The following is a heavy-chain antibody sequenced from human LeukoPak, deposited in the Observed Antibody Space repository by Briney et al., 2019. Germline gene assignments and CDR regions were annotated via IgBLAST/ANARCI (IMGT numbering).Heavy chain of an antibody. Sequence: SETLSLTCTVSGGSISSSSYYWGWIRQPPGKGLEWIGSTYYSGSTYYNPSLKSRVTISVDTSKNQFSLKLSSVTAADTAMYYCARRDGDYWYFDLWGRGTLVTVSS. CDR1: GGSISSSSYY. CDR2: TYYSGST. V-gene: IGHV4-39*01. CDR3: ARRDGDYWYFDL. J-gene: IGHJ2*01. D-gene: IGHD4-17*01.